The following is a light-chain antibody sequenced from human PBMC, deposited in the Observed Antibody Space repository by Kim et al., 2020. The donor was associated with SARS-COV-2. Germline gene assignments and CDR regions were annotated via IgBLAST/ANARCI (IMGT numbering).Light chain of an antibody. CDR3: QSYDSSLSGWV. Sequence: SVPHSCTVGSSNIGAGYDVHRYQELPGTAPKHLIYGNSNRPSGVPYRFSGSKAGTSASLAITGLQAEDEADYYCQSYDSSLSGWVFGGGTQLTVL. CDR1: SSNIGAGYD. CDR2: GNS. J-gene: IGLJ3*02. V-gene: IGLV1-40*01.